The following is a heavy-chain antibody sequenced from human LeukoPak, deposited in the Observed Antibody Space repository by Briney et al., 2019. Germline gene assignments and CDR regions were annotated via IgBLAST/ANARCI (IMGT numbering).Heavy chain of an antibody. Sequence: SETLSLTCTVSGGSISSYYWSWIRQPPGKGLEWIGYIYYSGSTNYNPSLKSRVTISVDTSKNQFSLKLSSVTAADTAVYYCAREEYGSGSYYRRWFDPWGQGTLVTVSS. CDR2: IYYSGST. J-gene: IGHJ5*02. V-gene: IGHV4-59*01. CDR3: AREEYGSGSYYRRWFDP. CDR1: GGSISSYY. D-gene: IGHD3-10*01.